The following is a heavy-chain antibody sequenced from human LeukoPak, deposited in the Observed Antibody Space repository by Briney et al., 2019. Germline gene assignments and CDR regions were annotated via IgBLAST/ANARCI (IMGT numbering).Heavy chain of an antibody. CDR1: GGSITTTNW. V-gene: IGHV4-4*02. D-gene: IGHD1-26*01. J-gene: IGHJ4*02. CDR3: TRESGAFSPFGF. Sequence: SETLSLTCAVSGGSITTTNWWSWVRQPAGKGLEWIGEVHLNGATNYNPSLESRFSMSIDKSNNHLSLEVTSVTAADTAMYYCTRESGAFSPFGFWGQGTLDTVSS. CDR2: VHLNGAT.